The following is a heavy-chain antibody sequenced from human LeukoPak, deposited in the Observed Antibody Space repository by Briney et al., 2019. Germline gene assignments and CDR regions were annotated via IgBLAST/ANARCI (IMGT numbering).Heavy chain of an antibody. CDR2: IYYSGST. CDR3: ARHLRFRSYCSGGSCYSRTGLSIDY. CDR1: GGSISSYY. J-gene: IGHJ4*02. Sequence: PSETLSLTCTVSGGSISSYYWSWIRQPPGKGLEWIGYIYYSGSTNYNPSLKSRVTISVDTSKNQFSLKLSSVTAADTAVYYCARHLRFRSYCSGGSCYSRTGLSIDYWGQGTLVTVSS. D-gene: IGHD2-15*01. V-gene: IGHV4-59*08.